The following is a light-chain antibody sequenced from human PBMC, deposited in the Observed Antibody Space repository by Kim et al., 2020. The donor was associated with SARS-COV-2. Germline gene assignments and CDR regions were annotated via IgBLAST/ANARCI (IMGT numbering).Light chain of an antibody. Sequence: QSVLTQPPSVSGAPGQRVTISCTGSTSNLGAGYDVHWYQALPGTAPKLLIYENINRPSGIPDRFSGSKSGTSASLVISGLQAEDEADYYCQSCDRRLSGSVFGGGTQLTVL. CDR3: QSCDRRLSGSV. CDR2: ENI. J-gene: IGLJ3*02. V-gene: IGLV1-40*01. CDR1: TSNLGAGYD.